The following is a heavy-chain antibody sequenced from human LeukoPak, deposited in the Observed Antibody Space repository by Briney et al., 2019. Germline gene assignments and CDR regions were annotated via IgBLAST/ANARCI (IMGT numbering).Heavy chain of an antibody. Sequence: PGGSLRLSCAASGFTFSSYAMSWVRQAPGWGLEWVSGISGSGGNTYYADSVKGRFTISRDNSKNTLYLQMNSLRAEDTAVYYCARAGYSSSWYVDPWGQGTLVTVSS. D-gene: IGHD6-13*01. J-gene: IGHJ5*02. CDR2: ISGSGGNT. V-gene: IGHV3-23*01. CDR3: ARAGYSSSWYVDP. CDR1: GFTFSSYA.